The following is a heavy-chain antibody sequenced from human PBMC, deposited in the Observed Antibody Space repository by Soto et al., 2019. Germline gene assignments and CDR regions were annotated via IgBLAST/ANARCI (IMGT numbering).Heavy chain of an antibody. CDR2: IIPIFGTA. CDR1: GGTFSSYA. J-gene: IGHJ6*02. CDR3: AVQYNWNDAVYYYFYGMDV. Sequence: SVKVSCKASGGTFSSYAISWVRQAPGQGLEWMGGIIPIFGTANYAQKFQGRVTITADKSTSTAYMELSSLRSEDTAVYYCAVQYNWNDAVYYYFYGMDVWGQGTTVTVSS. D-gene: IGHD1-20*01. V-gene: IGHV1-69*06.